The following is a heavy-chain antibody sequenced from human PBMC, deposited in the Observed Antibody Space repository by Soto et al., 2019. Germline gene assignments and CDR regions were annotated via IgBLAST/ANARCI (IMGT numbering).Heavy chain of an antibody. Sequence: SETLSLTCTVSGGSIGSGIYYWGWIRQPPGKGLEWIGSIYYSGSTYYNPSLKSRVTISVDTSKNQFSLKLSSVTAADTAVYYCARPGIAAAGTTYYYYYTMDVWGQGTTVTVSS. J-gene: IGHJ6*02. D-gene: IGHD6-13*01. V-gene: IGHV4-39*01. CDR2: IYYSGST. CDR3: ARPGIAAAGTTYYYYYTMDV. CDR1: GGSIGSGIYY.